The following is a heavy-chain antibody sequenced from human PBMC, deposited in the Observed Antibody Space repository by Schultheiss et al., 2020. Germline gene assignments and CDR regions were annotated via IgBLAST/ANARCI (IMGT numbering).Heavy chain of an antibody. Sequence: GGSLRLSCAASGFTFSSYGMHWVRQAAGKGLEWVAVISYDGSNKYYADSVKGRFTISRDNSKNTLYLQMNSLRAEDTAVYYCARETYYYDSSGYYYFDYWGQGTLVTVSS. V-gene: IGHV3-30*03. CDR2: ISYDGSNK. CDR3: ARETYYYDSSGYYYFDY. D-gene: IGHD3-22*01. J-gene: IGHJ4*02. CDR1: GFTFSSYG.